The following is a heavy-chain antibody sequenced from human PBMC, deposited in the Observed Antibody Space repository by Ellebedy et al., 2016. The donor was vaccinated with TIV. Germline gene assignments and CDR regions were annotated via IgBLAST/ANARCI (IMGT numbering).Heavy chain of an antibody. D-gene: IGHD3-3*01. J-gene: IGHJ4*02. V-gene: IGHV3-21*01. Sequence: GGSLRLSCAASGFTFSSYSMNWVRQAPGKGLEWVSCISSSSSYIYYAASVKGRFTISRDNAKNSLYMQMHSLRAEDTAVYYCASWHDFWSGYPDYWGQGTLVTVSS. CDR2: ISSSSSYI. CDR3: ASWHDFWSGYPDY. CDR1: GFTFSSYS.